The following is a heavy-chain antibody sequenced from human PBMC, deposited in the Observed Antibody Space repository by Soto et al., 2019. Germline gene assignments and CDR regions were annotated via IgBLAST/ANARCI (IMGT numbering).Heavy chain of an antibody. Sequence: QVQLQESGPGLVKPSQTLSLTCSVSGGSITSGGFYWSWIRQHPDKGLEWIAYIFHSGSTDYNPSLXSXXIISADTSKNQFSLKLTSVTAADTAVYYCVRGGIAGNWFDPWGQGTLVTVSS. CDR1: GGSITSGGFY. V-gene: IGHV4-31*03. D-gene: IGHD6-13*01. CDR2: IFHSGST. J-gene: IGHJ5*02. CDR3: VRGGIAGNWFDP.